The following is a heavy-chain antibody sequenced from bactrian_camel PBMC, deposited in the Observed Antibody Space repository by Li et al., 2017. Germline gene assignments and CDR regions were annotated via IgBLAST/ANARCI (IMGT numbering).Heavy chain of an antibody. D-gene: IGHD1*01. Sequence: HVQLVESGGGSVQAGGSLKLSCVASGFTQSFYQMGWFRRVPGKEREGVAAIDSDGTTDYADSVKGRFTISQDNAKSTLYLQMNSLKPEDTAMYYCAADRACASLKSGMIDSRSQGTQVTVS. CDR1: GFTQSFYQ. CDR2: IDSDGTT. V-gene: IGHV3S53*01. J-gene: IGHJ4*01.